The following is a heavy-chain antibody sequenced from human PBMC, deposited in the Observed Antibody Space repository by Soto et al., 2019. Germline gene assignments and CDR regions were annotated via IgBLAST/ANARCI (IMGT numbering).Heavy chain of an antibody. V-gene: IGHV4-34*01. D-gene: IGHD1-26*01. CDR1: GGSFSGYY. J-gene: IGHJ4*02. Sequence: QVQLQQWGAGLLKPSETLSLTCAVYGGSFSGYYWNWIRQPPGKGLEWIGEINHSGSTNYNPSLKSRVTISVDTSKKKFSLKLSSVTAADTAVYYRARGRVKGWELLPLDYWGQGTLVTVSS. CDR2: INHSGST. CDR3: ARGRVKGWELLPLDY.